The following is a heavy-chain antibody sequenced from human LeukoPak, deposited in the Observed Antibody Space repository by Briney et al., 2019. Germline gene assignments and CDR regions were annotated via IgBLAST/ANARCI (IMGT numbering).Heavy chain of an antibody. Sequence: GASVKVSCKVSGYTLTELSMHWVRQAPGKGLEWMGGFGPEDGETIYAQKFQGRVTMTEDTSTDTAYMELSSLRSEDTAVYYCATRPSYYYDSSGEYYFDYWGQGTLVTVSS. J-gene: IGHJ4*02. CDR3: ATRPSYYYDSSGEYYFDY. V-gene: IGHV1-24*01. D-gene: IGHD3-22*01. CDR1: GYTLTELS. CDR2: FGPEDGET.